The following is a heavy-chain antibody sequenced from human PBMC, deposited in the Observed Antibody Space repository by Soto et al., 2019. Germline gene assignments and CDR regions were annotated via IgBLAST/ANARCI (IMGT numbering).Heavy chain of an antibody. D-gene: IGHD2-15*01. Sequence: GASVKVSCKASGYTFTSYAMHWVRQAPGQRLEWMGWINAGNGNTKYSQKFQGRVTITRDTSASTAYMALSSLRSEDTAVYYCARSLVRGGGGDYYYYGMDVWGQGTTVTVSS. J-gene: IGHJ6*02. CDR3: ARSLVRGGGGDYYYYGMDV. CDR2: INAGNGNT. CDR1: GYTFTSYA. V-gene: IGHV1-3*01.